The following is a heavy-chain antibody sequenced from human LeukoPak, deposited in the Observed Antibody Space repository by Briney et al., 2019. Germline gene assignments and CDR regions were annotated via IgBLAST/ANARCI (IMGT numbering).Heavy chain of an antibody. Sequence: GASVKVSCKASGYTFTSYGISWVRQAPGQGLEWMGWISAYNGNTNYAQKLQGRVTMTTDTSTSTVYMELTSLRSEDTAVYYCARDDQTIAARPGSLRYWGQGTLVTVSS. D-gene: IGHD6-6*01. J-gene: IGHJ4*02. CDR1: GYTFTSYG. V-gene: IGHV1-18*01. CDR3: ARDDQTIAARPGSLRY. CDR2: ISAYNGNT.